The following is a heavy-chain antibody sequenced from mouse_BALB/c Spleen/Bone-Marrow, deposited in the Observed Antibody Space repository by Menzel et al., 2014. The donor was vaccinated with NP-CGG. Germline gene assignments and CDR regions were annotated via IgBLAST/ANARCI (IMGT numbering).Heavy chain of an antibody. J-gene: IGHJ1*01. CDR2: INPANGNT. D-gene: IGHD2-14*01. CDR3: ANYRDGWYFDV. V-gene: IGHV14-3*02. CDR1: GFNIKDTY. Sequence: EVKLVESGAELVKPGASVKLSCTASGFNIKDTYMHWVKQRPEQGLEWIGRINPANGNTKYDPKFQGKATITADTSSNTAYLQLSSHTSEDTAVDYCANYRDGWYFDVWGAGTTFTVSS.